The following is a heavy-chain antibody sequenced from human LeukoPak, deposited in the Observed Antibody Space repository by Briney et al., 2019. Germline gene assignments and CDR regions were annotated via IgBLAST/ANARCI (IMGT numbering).Heavy chain of an antibody. J-gene: IGHJ4*02. D-gene: IGHD5/OR15-5a*01. V-gene: IGHV3-23*01. CDR2: ICSSGGST. CDR3: AKGNLRGPPPIIDY. Sequence: GGSLRLSCAASGFAFNSYAMSWARQAPGKGLEWVSAICSSGGSTSYPASVKGRFTISRDNAKNTLYLQMNSLRAEDTAVYYCAKGNLRGPPPIIDYWGQGTLVTVSS. CDR1: GFAFNSYA.